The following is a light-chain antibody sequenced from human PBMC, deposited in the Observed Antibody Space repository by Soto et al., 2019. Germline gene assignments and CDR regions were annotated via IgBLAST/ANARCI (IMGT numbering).Light chain of an antibody. Sequence: QPVLTQSPSASASLGASVELTCTLSSGHSNYAIAWHQQQPEKGPRYLMKVNSDGSHRKGDGIPDRFSGSSSGAQRYLTISSLQSEDEADYYCQTWGTGIRVFGTGTKVTVL. CDR1: SGHSNYA. CDR2: VNSDGSH. V-gene: IGLV4-69*01. CDR3: QTWGTGIRV. J-gene: IGLJ1*01.